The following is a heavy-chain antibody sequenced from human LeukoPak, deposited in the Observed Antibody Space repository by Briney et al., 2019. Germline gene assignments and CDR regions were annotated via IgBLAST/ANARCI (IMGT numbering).Heavy chain of an antibody. V-gene: IGHV4-34*01. Sequence: SATLSLTCAVYGGSFSGYYWSWIRQPPGKGLEWIGEINHSGSTNYNPSLKSRVTISVDTSKNQFSLKLSSVTAADTAVYYCARSLTAMVDYWGQGTLVTVSS. D-gene: IGHD5-18*01. CDR2: INHSGST. J-gene: IGHJ4*02. CDR1: GGSFSGYY. CDR3: ARSLTAMVDY.